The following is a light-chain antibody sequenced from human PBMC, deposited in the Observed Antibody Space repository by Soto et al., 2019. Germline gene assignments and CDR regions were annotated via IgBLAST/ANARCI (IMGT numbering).Light chain of an antibody. V-gene: IGLV2-18*02. CDR3: QSCDSSLSGSGV. CDR1: SSDVGSYNR. J-gene: IGLJ1*01. CDR2: EVS. Sequence: QSVLTQPPSVSGSPGQSVTISCTGTSSDVGSYNRVSWYQQPPGTAPKLMIYEVSNRPSGVPDRFSGSKSGTSASLAITGLQAEDEADYYCQSCDSSLSGSGVFGTGTKVTVL.